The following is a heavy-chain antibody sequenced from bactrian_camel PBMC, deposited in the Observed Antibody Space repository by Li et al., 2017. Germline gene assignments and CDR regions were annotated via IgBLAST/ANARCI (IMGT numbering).Heavy chain of an antibody. CDR1: GFTFSNYG. V-gene: IGHV3S1*01. D-gene: IGHD6*01. J-gene: IGHJ4*01. CDR3: ATGFWYSPRDY. CDR2: IDDDSSTT. Sequence: HVQLVESGGGLVQPGGSLRLSCAASGFTFSNYGMIWVRQAPGKGLEYVSAIDDDSSTTRYVDSVKDRFTISRDNAKNTLYLQMHSLKTEDTAMYYCATGFWYSPRDYWGQGTQVTVS.